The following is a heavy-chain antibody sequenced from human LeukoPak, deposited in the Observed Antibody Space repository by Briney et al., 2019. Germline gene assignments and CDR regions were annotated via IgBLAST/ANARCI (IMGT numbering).Heavy chain of an antibody. CDR3: ARESGWDSSSWYTDY. V-gene: IGHV1-3*01. J-gene: IGHJ4*02. CDR1: GYTFTSYA. D-gene: IGHD6-13*01. CDR2: INAGNGNT. Sequence: GASVKVSCKASGYTFTSYAMHWVRQAPGQRLEWMGWINAGNGNTKYSQKFQGRVTITRDTSASTAYMELSSLRSEDTAVYYCARESGWDSSSWYTDYWGQGTLVTVSS.